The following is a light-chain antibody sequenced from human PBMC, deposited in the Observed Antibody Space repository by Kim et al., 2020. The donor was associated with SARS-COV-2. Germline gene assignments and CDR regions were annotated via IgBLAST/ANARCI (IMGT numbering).Light chain of an antibody. CDR3: QVWDSSSDHRV. V-gene: IGLV3-21*04. Sequence: APGKSARITCGGNNIGSKSVHWYQQKPGQAPVLVIYYGSDRPSGIPERFSGSNSGNTATLTISRVEAGDEADYYCQVWDSSSDHRVFGGGTQLTVL. J-gene: IGLJ3*02. CDR1: NIGSKS. CDR2: YGS.